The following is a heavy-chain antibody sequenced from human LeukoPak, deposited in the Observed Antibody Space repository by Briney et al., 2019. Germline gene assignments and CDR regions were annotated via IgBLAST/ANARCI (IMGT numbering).Heavy chain of an antibody. J-gene: IGHJ4*02. Sequence: SETLSLTCAVYGGSFSGYYWSWIRQPPGKGLEWIGEINPSGSTNYNPSLKSRVTLSVDTSKNQFSLKLSSVTAADTAVYYCARRGDYWGQGTLVTVSS. V-gene: IGHV4-34*01. CDR3: ARRGDY. CDR2: INPSGST. CDR1: GGSFSGYY.